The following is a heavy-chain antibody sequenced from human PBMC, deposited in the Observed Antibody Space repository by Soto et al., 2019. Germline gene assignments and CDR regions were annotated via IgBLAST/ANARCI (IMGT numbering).Heavy chain of an antibody. D-gene: IGHD2-2*02. V-gene: IGHV1-2*04. J-gene: IGHJ6*02. CDR2: INPNSSVT. Sequence: APGQGLEWMGWINPNSSVTNYAQKYQGCVTMTRDTSISTAHMELSRLRSDDTAVYYCARVRFVPTIPVLGYYGLVHWGQGTTVIV. CDR3: ARVRFVPTIPVLGYYGLVH.